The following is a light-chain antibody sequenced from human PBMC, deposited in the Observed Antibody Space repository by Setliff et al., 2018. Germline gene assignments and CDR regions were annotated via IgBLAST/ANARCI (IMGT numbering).Light chain of an antibody. CDR1: SSDVGGYNY. CDR2: GVS. Sequence: QSALTQPASVSGSPGQSITISCTGTSSDVGGYNYVSWYQQHPGKAPKLMIYGVSSRPSGVSNRFSGSKSDNTASLTISGLQTEDEADYYCGSYTSTSTLFVFGSGTKVTV. J-gene: IGLJ1*01. V-gene: IGLV2-14*01. CDR3: GSYTSTSTLFV.